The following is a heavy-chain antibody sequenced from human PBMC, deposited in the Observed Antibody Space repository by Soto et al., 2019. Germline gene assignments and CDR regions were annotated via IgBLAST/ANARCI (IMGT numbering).Heavy chain of an antibody. CDR2: INPEDGET. D-gene: IGHD4-4*01. CDR1: GYTLTELS. Sequence: ASVKVSCKVSGYTLTELSMHWVRQATGKGLEWMGGINPEDGETIYAQKFQGRVTMTRNTSISTAYMELSSLRSEDTAVYYCARGLVGSGDYSNYWGQGTLVTVSS. V-gene: IGHV1-24*01. CDR3: ARGLVGSGDYSNY. J-gene: IGHJ4*02.